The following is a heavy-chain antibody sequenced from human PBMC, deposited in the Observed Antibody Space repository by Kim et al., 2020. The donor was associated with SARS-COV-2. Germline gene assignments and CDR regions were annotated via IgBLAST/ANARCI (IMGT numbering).Heavy chain of an antibody. V-gene: IGHV4-59*08. J-gene: IGHJ4*01. CDR2: IYNSGTT. CDR3: ARQFEGDHFVGDGLHFYY. D-gene: IGHD2-21*01. CDR1: GGSISSYY. Sequence: SETLSLTCTVSGGSISSYYWSWIRQPPGKGLEWIGYIYNSGTTSYNPSLKSRVTILVDRSTNQFSLKLSSVTAADTAVYYCARQFEGDHFVGDGLHFYYW.